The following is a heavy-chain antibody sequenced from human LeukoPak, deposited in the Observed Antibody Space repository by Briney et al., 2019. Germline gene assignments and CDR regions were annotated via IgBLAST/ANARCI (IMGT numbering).Heavy chain of an antibody. CDR2: IIPVFCTP. J-gene: IGHJ4*02. CDR3: ARERLARFPYFDY. CDR1: VGTFSNSG. V-gene: IGHV1-69*06. D-gene: IGHD3-3*01. Sequence: SVKVSCKTSVGTFSNSGISWVRLAPGQGPEGMGGIIPVFCTPNFAQKFQGRLTITADRSTTTAYMELSSLTSDDTAVYYCARERLARFPYFDYWGQGPLVAVSS.